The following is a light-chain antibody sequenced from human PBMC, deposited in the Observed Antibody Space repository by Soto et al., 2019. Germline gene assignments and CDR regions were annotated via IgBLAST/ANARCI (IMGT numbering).Light chain of an antibody. CDR2: GAS. Sequence: EIVLTQSPGTLSLSPGERVTLSCRASQSVSSTYLAWYQQKPGQAPRLLIYGASSRATGIPDRFSGSGSGTDFTLNIGRMEPEDFAVYYCQQFGSSPLYTFGQGTKLEIK. J-gene: IGKJ2*01. V-gene: IGKV3-20*01. CDR1: QSVSSTY. CDR3: QQFGSSPLYT.